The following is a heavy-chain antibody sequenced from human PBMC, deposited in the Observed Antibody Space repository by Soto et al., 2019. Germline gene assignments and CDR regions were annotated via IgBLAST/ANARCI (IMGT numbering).Heavy chain of an antibody. CDR3: ARLSALVLIASYSLES. D-gene: IGHD2-21*01. CDR1: DFSLTNPRMG. Sequence: QVTLKEPGPVLLKPTETLTLTCVVADFSLTNPRMGVSWIRQPPGKALEWLAHILSNDVKSYSTSLSNRLTVSKDTSNRQVALTLTDVDPEDTATYYCARLSALVLIASYSLESWGQGTLVTVSS. V-gene: IGHV2-26*01. J-gene: IGHJ4*02. CDR2: ILSNDVK.